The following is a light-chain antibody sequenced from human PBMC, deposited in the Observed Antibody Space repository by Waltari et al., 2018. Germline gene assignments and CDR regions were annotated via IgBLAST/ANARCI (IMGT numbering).Light chain of an antibody. Sequence: EKVMPQSPVTLPVSPGERATLPCRASQSASSNLAGYQQTPCKAPRLLIYGASTRATGIPARFSGSGSGTEFTLPISSLQSEDFAVYYCQQYNNWAPWTFGQGTKVEIK. J-gene: IGKJ1*01. CDR2: GAS. V-gene: IGKV3-15*01. CDR3: QQYNNWAPWT. CDR1: QSASSN.